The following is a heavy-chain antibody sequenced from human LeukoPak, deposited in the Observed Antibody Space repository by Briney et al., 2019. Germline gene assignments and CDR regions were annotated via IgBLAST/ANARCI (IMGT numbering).Heavy chain of an antibody. CDR1: GFSFNTNA. CDR2: ISSGGDGT. J-gene: IGHJ4*02. CDR3: AKVTSDY. D-gene: IGHD2-21*02. Sequence: PGGSLRLSCAASGFSFNTNALSWVRPAPGQGLEWVSSISSGGDGTYYADSLKGRFTISRENSKNALSLQMNSLRAEDTALYCCAKVTSDYWGQGTLVSVSS. V-gene: IGHV3-23*01.